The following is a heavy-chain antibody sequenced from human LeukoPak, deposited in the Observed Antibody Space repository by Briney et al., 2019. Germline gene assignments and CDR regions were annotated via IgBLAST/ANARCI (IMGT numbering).Heavy chain of an antibody. J-gene: IGHJ4*02. CDR1: GFTFSTYT. CDR2: IGDNGGGI. Sequence: GGSLRLSCAASGFTFSTYTMYWVRHPPGKRLEWVSIIGDNGGGIHYADSVRGRFTISRDNSKNALYLQMNSLRVEDTAVYYCAIDPNWGTHSWGQGVLVTVSS. V-gene: IGHV3-23*01. CDR3: AIDPNWGTHS. D-gene: IGHD7-27*01.